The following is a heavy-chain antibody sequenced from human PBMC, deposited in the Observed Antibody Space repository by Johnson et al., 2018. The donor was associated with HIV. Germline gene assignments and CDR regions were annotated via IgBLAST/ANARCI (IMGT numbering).Heavy chain of an antibody. CDR3: VRGEEGAFDI. J-gene: IGHJ3*02. Sequence: QVQLVESGGGVVQPGRSLRLSCAASGFTFSSYAMHWVRQAPGKGLEWVAVISYGGNKQYYVDSVEGRFTISRDNSKDTLYLQMNSLRAEDTAVFSCVRGEEGAFDIWGQGTMVTVSS. CDR2: ISYGGNKQ. CDR1: GFTFSSYA. V-gene: IGHV3-30-3*01. D-gene: IGHD3-16*01.